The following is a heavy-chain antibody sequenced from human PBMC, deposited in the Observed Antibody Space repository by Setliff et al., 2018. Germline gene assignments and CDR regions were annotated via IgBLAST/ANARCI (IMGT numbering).Heavy chain of an antibody. CDR2: IDPEDDET. Sequence: ASVKVSCKVSGYTFTDFYIHGVQQAPGKGLEWMGLIDPEDDETMYAQKFQGRVTLTTDDSTSTAYMELSSLRSEDTAVYYCARDWALIRYFDLTLDVWGQGTTVTVSS. V-gene: IGHV1-69-2*01. CDR1: GYTFTDFY. J-gene: IGHJ6*02. D-gene: IGHD3-9*01. CDR3: ARDWALIRYFDLTLDV.